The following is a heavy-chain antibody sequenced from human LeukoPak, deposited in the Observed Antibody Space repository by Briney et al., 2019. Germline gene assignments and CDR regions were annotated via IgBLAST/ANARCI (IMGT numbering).Heavy chain of an antibody. CDR3: ASPYCGGDCYSPDDAFDI. CDR1: GYSFTSYW. V-gene: IGHV5-51*01. CDR2: IYPGDSDT. D-gene: IGHD2-21*02. Sequence: HGESLKISCKGSGYSFTSYWIGWVRQMPGKGLEWMGIIYPGDSDTRYSPSFQGQVTISADKSISTAYLQWSSLKASDTAMYYCASPYCGGDCYSPDDAFDIWGQGTMVTVSS. J-gene: IGHJ3*02.